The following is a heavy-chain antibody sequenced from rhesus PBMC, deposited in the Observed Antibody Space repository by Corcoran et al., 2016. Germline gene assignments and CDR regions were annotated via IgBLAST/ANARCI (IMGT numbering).Heavy chain of an antibody. CDR1: GYSISSGYD. D-gene: IGHD4-23*01. CDR3: ARAPREDNTVTDFDY. CDR2: SYGSGGSN. Sequence: QVQLQESGPGLVKPSETLSLTCAVSGYSISSGYDWSWIRLPPGKGLEWIGSSYGSGGSNYLNPSLKSPVTLSVDTSQNQFSLKLSSVTAADTAVYYCARAPREDNTVTDFDYWGQGVLVTVSS. V-gene: IGHV4S14*01. J-gene: IGHJ4*01.